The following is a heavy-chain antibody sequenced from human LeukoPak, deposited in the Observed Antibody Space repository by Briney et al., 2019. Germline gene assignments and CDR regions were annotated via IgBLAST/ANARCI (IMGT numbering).Heavy chain of an antibody. D-gene: IGHD3-10*01. CDR1: GYAFTGYY. Sequence: ASVEVSCKASGYAFTGYYMHWVRQAPGQGLEWMGWINPNSGGTNYAQKFQGRVTMTRDTSISTAYMELSRLRSDDTAVYYCARDAGEVSLDYYMDVWGKGTTVTVSS. CDR2: INPNSGGT. V-gene: IGHV1-2*02. J-gene: IGHJ6*03. CDR3: ARDAGEVSLDYYMDV.